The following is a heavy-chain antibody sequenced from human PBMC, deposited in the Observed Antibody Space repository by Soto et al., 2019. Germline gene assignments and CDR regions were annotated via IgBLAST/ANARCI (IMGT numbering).Heavy chain of an antibody. CDR2: INAGNGNT. CDR1: GYTFTSYA. J-gene: IGHJ6*02. D-gene: IGHD2-2*02. CDR3: ARENSCSSTSCYTGVAYYYGMDV. Sequence: QVQLVQSGAEVKKPGASVKASCKASGYTFTSYAMHWVRQAPGQRLEGMGWINAGNGNTKYSQKFQGRVTITRDTSASTAYMELSSLRSEDTAVYYCARENSCSSTSCYTGVAYYYGMDVWCQGTTVTVAS. V-gene: IGHV1-3*01.